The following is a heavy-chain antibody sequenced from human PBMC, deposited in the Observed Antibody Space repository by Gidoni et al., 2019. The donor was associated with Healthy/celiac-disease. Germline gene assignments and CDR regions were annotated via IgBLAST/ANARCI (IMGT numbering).Heavy chain of an antibody. D-gene: IGHD1-1*01. CDR1: GGPFSGHS. CDR2: INHSGST. J-gene: IGHJ6*02. V-gene: IGHV4-34*01. Sequence: LQQWCAVLFTPSEILFLTCAFYGGPFSGHSSSWIRQPPGKGLEWIGEINHSGSTNYNPSLKSRVTISVDTSKNQFSLKLSAVTAADTAVYYCARGSSRSPGTTVYYYYGMDVWGQGTKVTVSS. CDR3: ARGSSRSPGTTVYYYYGMDV.